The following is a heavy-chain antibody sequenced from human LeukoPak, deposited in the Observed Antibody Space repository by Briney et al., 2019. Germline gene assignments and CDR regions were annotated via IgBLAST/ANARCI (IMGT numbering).Heavy chain of an antibody. CDR2: IKQDGSEK. CDR3: ARVLLVPAAPIDY. Sequence: GGSLRLSCAASGFTFSSYWMSWVRQAPGKGLEWVANIKQDGSEKYYVDSVKGRFTISRDNAKNSLYLQMNSLRAEDTAVYYCARVLLVPAAPIDYWGQGTLVTVSS. V-gene: IGHV3-7*01. J-gene: IGHJ4*02. D-gene: IGHD2-2*01. CDR1: GFTFSSYW.